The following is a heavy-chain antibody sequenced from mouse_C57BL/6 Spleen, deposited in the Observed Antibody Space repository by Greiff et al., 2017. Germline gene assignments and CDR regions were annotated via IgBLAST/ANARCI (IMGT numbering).Heavy chain of an antibody. CDR1: GFSLTSYG. V-gene: IGHV2-6*01. CDR2: IWGVGST. J-gene: IGHJ3*01. D-gene: IGHD3-2*02. Sequence: QVQLKESGPGLVAPSQSLSITCTVSGFSLTSYGVDWVRQSPGKGLEWLGVIWGVGSTNYNSARNSRLSISKDNSKGQVYLKMNSLQTDDTAMYYCASARDSSGFAYWGQGTLVTVSA. CDR3: ASARDSSGFAY.